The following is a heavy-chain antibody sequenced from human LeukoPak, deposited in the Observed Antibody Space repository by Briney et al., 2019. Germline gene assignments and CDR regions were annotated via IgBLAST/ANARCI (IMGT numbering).Heavy chain of an antibody. CDR1: GGSISSGGYY. J-gene: IGHJ4*02. D-gene: IGHD5-18*01. Sequence: SETLSLTCTVSGGSISSGGYYWSWIRQHPGKGLEWIGYIYYSGSTYYNPSLKSRVTISVDTSKNQFSLKLSSVTAADTAVYYCARGHLGGFYSYGSQSFDYRGQGTLVTVSS. CDR3: ARGHLGGFYSYGSQSFDY. CDR2: IYYSGST. V-gene: IGHV4-31*03.